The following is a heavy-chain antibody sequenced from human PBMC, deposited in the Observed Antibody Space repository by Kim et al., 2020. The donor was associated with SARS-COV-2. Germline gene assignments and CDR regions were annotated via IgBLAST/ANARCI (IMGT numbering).Heavy chain of an antibody. Sequence: ASVKVSCKASGYTFTSYAMHWVRQAPGQRLEWMGWINAGNGNTKYSQKFQGRVTITRDTSASTAYMELSSLRSEDTAVYYYARSRTSRNSVILPGYQPRPFDYWGQGTLVTVSS. CDR2: INAGNGNT. V-gene: IGHV1-3*01. D-gene: IGHD3-9*01. J-gene: IGHJ4*02. CDR3: ARSRTSRNSVILPGYQPRPFDY. CDR1: GYTFTSYA.